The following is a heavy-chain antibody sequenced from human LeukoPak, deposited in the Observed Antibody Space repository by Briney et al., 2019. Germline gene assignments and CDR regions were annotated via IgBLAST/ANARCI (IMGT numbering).Heavy chain of an antibody. Sequence: SETLSLTCTVSGGSISSYYWSWLRQPPGKGLEWIGYIYYSGSTNYNPSLKSRVTISVDTSKNQFSLKLSSVTAADTAVYYCAGGAQPFDNWGQGTLVTVSS. CDR1: GGSISSYY. D-gene: IGHD1-1*01. V-gene: IGHV4-59*08. CDR3: AGGAQPFDN. J-gene: IGHJ4*02. CDR2: IYYSGST.